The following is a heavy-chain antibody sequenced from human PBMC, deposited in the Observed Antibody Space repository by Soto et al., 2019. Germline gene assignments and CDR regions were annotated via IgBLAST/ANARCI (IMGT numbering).Heavy chain of an antibody. Sequence: QVQLVESGGGVVQPGRSLRLSCAASGFTFSNYGMHWVRQAPGKGLEWVAHTSYDDSNKYYADSVKGRFTISRDNSKNTLSLNIDSLRADDTAIYYCARDRTSSCSFYYGVDVWGQGTAVTVS. J-gene: IGHJ6*02. V-gene: IGHV3-30*03. CDR1: GFTFSNYG. D-gene: IGHD2-2*01. CDR3: ARDRTSSCSFYYGVDV. CDR2: TSYDDSNK.